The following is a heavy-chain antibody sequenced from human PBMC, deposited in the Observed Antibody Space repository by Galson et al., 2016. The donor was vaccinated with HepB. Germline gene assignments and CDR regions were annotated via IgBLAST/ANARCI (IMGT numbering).Heavy chain of an antibody. CDR2: INSDGTIS. J-gene: IGHJ5*02. Sequence: SLRLSCAASGFAFSSHWMHWVRQDLGKGLVWVSRINSDGTISNYADSMKGRFTISRDNDKNTLYLQMNSLRAEDTAVYFCVRDHSVVPTTAYNWFDPWGRGTLVTVSS. V-gene: IGHV3-74*01. CDR1: GFAFSSHW. D-gene: IGHD4-23*01. CDR3: VRDHSVVPTTAYNWFDP.